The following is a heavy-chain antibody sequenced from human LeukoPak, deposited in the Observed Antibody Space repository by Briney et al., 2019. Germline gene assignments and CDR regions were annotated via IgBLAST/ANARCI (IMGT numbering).Heavy chain of an antibody. CDR1: GGSISSSSYY. V-gene: IGHV4-39*01. CDR2: SYYSGIT. J-gene: IGHJ3*02. CDR3: ARHVRPEGYPDAFDI. Sequence: SETLSLTCTVSGGSISSSSYYWGWIRQPPGKGVEWNGSSYYSGITYYSPSLKSRVTISVDTSKNQFSLKLSSVTAADTAVYYCARHVRPEGYPDAFDIWGQGTMVTVSS. D-gene: IGHD5-12*01.